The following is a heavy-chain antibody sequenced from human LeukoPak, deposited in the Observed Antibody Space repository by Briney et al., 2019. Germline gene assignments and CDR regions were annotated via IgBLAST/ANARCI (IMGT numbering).Heavy chain of an antibody. CDR2: AYSGVNA. CDR3: AREKSGTLARAYYYIDV. D-gene: IGHD1-26*01. Sequence: SETLSLTCTVSGDSMHSYYWSWIRQSPEKGLEWIGRAYSGVNAYYNPSLQSRVTISVDKSNNQFSLDLASVTAADTALYYCAREKSGTLARAYYYIDVWGKGITVTVSS. J-gene: IGHJ6*03. CDR1: GDSMHSYY. V-gene: IGHV4-4*07.